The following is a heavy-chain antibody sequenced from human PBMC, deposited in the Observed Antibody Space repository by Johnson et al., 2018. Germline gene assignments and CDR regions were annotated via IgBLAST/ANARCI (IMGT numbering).Heavy chain of an antibody. Sequence: VQLLESGGGVVQPGKSLRLSCAASGFTFSNYGMHWVRQTPNKGLEWLAVISYDGSITYHVDSLKGRFTISRDNSKNTLYLQLNSLVTEDTAVYYCAKDRGDPFYYYYMDVWGKGTTVTVSS. V-gene: IGHV3-30*18. D-gene: IGHD7-27*01. CDR1: GFTFSNYG. CDR3: AKDRGDPFYYYYMDV. J-gene: IGHJ6*03. CDR2: ISYDGSIT.